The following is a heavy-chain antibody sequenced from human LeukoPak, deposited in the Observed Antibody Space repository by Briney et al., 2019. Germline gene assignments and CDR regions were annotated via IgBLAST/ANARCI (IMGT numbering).Heavy chain of an antibody. CDR3: ARSAGREFDY. CDR2: VSGFDGNT. J-gene: IGHJ4*02. CDR1: GYTFTSYG. D-gene: IGHD1-26*01. Sequence: GASVKVSCKASGYTFTSYGISWVRQAPGQGLEWMGWVSGFDGNTNYVQKLQGRVTMATDTSTSTVYMELRSLTFDDTAVYYCARSAGREFDYWGRGTLVTVSS. V-gene: IGHV1-18*01.